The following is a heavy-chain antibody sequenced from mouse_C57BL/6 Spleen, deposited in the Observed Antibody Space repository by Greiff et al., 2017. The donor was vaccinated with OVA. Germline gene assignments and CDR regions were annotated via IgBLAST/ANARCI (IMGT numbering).Heavy chain of an antibody. V-gene: IGHV1-74*01. CDR2: IHPSDSDT. D-gene: IGHD3-3*01. CDR3: AIEGWGAHYFDY. CDR1: GYTFTSDW. Sequence: QVQLQQPGAELVKPGASVKVSCKASGYTFTSDWMHWVKQRPGQGLEWVGRIHPSDSDTNYNQKFKGKATLTVDKSSSTAYMKLSSLTSEDSAVYYCAIEGWGAHYFDYWGQGTTLTVSS. J-gene: IGHJ2*01.